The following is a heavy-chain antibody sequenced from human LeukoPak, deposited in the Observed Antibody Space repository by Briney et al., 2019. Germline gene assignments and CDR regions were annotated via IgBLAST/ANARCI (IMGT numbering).Heavy chain of an antibody. J-gene: IGHJ4*02. CDR2: IQFDGNNK. CDR3: AKDKSMVRELDY. Sequence: GGSLRLSCAASGFTFSSYGMHWVRQAPGKGLEWVAFIQFDGNNKYYADSVKGRFTISRDNSKNTLFLQMNSLRAEDTAVYYCAKDKSMVRELDYWGQGNLVTVSS. D-gene: IGHD3-10*01. CDR1: GFTFSSYG. V-gene: IGHV3-30*02.